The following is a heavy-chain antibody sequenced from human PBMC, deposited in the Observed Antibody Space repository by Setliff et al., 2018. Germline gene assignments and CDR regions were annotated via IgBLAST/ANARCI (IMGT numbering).Heavy chain of an antibody. D-gene: IGHD3-3*01. CDR3: ARAQSWSGGPYYFDN. CDR2: MNPNSGNT. J-gene: IGHJ4*02. CDR1: GYTFTSYD. Sequence: GASVKVSCKASGYTFTSYDINWVRQATGQGLEWVGWMNPNSGNTGYAQKFQGRVTMTRNTSISTAYMDLSSLRFEDTAVYYCARAQSWSGGPYYFDNWGQGTLVTLL. V-gene: IGHV1-8*02.